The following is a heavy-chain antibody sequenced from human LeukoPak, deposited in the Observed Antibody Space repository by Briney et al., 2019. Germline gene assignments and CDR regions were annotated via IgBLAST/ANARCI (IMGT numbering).Heavy chain of an antibody. V-gene: IGHV3-7*01. CDR3: ATDRGGGYFDY. Sequence: GGSLRLSCAASGFTFSSYWMSWVRQAPGKGLEWVANIKEDGSEKYFLDSVKGRFTISRDNAKNLVYLQMNSLRVEDTAVYYCATDRGGGYFDYWVQGTLVTVSS. D-gene: IGHD3-10*01. J-gene: IGHJ4*02. CDR2: IKEDGSEK. CDR1: GFTFSSYW.